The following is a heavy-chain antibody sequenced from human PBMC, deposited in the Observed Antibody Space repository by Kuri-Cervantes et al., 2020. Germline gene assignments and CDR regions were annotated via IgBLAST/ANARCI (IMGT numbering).Heavy chain of an antibody. Sequence: SLKISCAASGFTFDDYAMHWVRQAPGKGLEWVSGISWNSGSIGCADSVKGRFTISRDNSKNTLYLQMNSLRAEDTAVYYCATGFDPWGQGTLVTVSS. CDR3: ATGFDP. V-gene: IGHV3-9*01. CDR2: ISWNSGSI. J-gene: IGHJ5*02. CDR1: GFTFDDYA.